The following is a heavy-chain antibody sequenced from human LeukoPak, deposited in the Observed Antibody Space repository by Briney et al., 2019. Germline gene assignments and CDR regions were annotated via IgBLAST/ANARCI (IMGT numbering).Heavy chain of an antibody. CDR3: ARERQRITMVRGVYYFDY. CDR2: IYHSGST. J-gene: IGHJ4*02. Sequence: SETLSLTCAVSGGSISSGGYSWSWIRQPPGKGLEWIGYIYHSGSTNYNPSLKSRVTISVDTSKNQFSLKLSSVTAADTAVYYCARERQRITMVRGVYYFDYWGQGTLVTVSS. V-gene: IGHV4-30-2*01. D-gene: IGHD3-10*01. CDR1: GGSISSGGYS.